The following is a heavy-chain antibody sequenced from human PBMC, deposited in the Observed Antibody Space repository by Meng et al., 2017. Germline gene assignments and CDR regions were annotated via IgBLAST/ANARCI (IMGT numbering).Heavy chain of an antibody. J-gene: IGHJ4*02. D-gene: IGHD1-14*01. CDR1: GYSISSGYY. V-gene: IGHV4-38-2*02. Sequence: GSLRLSCAVSGYSISSGYYWGWIRQPPGKGLGLIGSIYHSGSTYYNPSLKSRVTISVDTSKNQSSLKLSSVTAADTAVYYCARDLNTQASARSGPLDNWGQGTMVTVSS. CDR3: ARDLNTQASARSGPLDN. CDR2: IYHSGST.